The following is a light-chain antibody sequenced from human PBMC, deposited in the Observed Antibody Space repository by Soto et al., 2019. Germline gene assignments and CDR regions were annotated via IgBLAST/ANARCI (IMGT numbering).Light chain of an antibody. J-gene: IGLJ2*01. CDR3: CSYTTSSTSVV. CDR1: SSDVGGYKL. V-gene: IGLV2-23*02. CDR2: DVN. Sequence: QSALTQPASVSGSPGQSITISCTGTSSDVGGYKLVSWYQQHPGKAPKLIIYDVNERPSGVSNRFSGSKSGNTAYLTISGLQAEDEADYYCCSYTTSSTSVVFGGGTKLTVL.